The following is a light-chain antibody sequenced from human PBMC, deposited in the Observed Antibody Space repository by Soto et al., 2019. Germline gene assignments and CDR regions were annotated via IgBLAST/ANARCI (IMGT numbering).Light chain of an antibody. Sequence: QSVLTQPASVSGSPGHSLTISCTGTSSDVGGYNYVSWYQHHPGKAPKLIIYDVSNRPSGVSNRFSGSKSGNTASLTISGLQPEDEADYYCSSYTTSNTRQIVFGTGTKVTVL. CDR3: SSYTTSNTRQIV. J-gene: IGLJ1*01. V-gene: IGLV2-14*03. CDR1: SSDVGGYNY. CDR2: DVS.